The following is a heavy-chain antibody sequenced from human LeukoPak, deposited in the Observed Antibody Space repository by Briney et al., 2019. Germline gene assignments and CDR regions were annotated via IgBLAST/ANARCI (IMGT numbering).Heavy chain of an antibody. CDR1: GFSVSDNY. J-gene: IGHJ4*02. Sequence: AGGSLRLSCAASGFSVSDNYMSWVRQAPGKGLEWVSIIHGGGSTDYADSVKGRFTLSRDNAKNSLYLQMNSLRAEDTAVYYCARDTCGDCYSDYWGQGTLVTVSS. CDR3: ARDTCGDCYSDY. V-gene: IGHV3-53*01. CDR2: IHGGGST. D-gene: IGHD2-21*02.